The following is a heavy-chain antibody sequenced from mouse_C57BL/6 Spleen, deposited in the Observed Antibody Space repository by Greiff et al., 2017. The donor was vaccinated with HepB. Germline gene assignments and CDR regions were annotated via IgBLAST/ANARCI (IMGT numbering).Heavy chain of an antibody. CDR1: GFNIKNTY. CDR3: ARPRGSRAYAMEY. Sequence: EVQLQQSVAELVRPGASVKLSCTASGFNIKNTYMHWVKQRPEQGLEWVGRIVPANGNTNYAPKFQGKATITADTSSNPAYLQLSSLTTEDTAIYYCARPRGSRAYAMEYWGQGASVTVSS. D-gene: IGHD1-1*01. CDR2: IVPANGNT. J-gene: IGHJ4*01. V-gene: IGHV14-3*01.